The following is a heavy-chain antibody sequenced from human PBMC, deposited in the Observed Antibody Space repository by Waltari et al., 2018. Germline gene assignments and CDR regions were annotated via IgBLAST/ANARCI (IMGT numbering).Heavy chain of an antibody. CDR2: IKPNSGVT. J-gene: IGHJ6*03. CDR1: GYTFTGRY. V-gene: IGHV1-2*06. Sequence: QVQLVQSGAEVKKPGASVKVFCEASGYTFTGRYLHWVRQAPGQGLEWMVRIKPNSGVTDYAQKFQDRVTMTRDTSSSTAYMELSGLRSDDTAVYYCAREATHSYYYFLDVWGKGTTVTVSS. CDR3: AREATHSYYYFLDV.